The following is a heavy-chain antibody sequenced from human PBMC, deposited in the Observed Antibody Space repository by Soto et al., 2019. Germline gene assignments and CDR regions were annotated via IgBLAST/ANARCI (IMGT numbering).Heavy chain of an antibody. CDR3: AKSYYDSRGYYLDYYGMDV. J-gene: IGHJ6*02. D-gene: IGHD3-22*01. CDR1: GFTFSSYG. V-gene: IGHV3-30*18. Sequence: PGGSLRLSCAASGFTFSSYGMHWVRQAPGKGLEWVAVISYDGSNKYYADSVKGRFTISRDTSKNTLYLQMNSLRAEDTAVYYCAKSYYDSRGYYLDYYGMDVWGQGTTVTVSS. CDR2: ISYDGSNK.